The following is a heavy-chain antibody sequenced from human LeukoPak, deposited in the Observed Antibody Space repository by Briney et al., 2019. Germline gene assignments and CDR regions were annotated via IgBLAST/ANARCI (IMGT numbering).Heavy chain of an antibody. J-gene: IGHJ4*02. CDR1: GFTFNRYA. D-gene: IGHD4-17*01. CDR2: ISGSGDTT. V-gene: IGHV3-23*01. Sequence: GGSLRLSCAASGFTFNRYAMSWVRQAPGKGLEWVSTISGSGDTTYYADSVKGRFTISRDNSKNTLLLQMSSLRAEDTAIYYCGKDRPYDYGDSTASFDSWGQGTLVTVSS. CDR3: GKDRPYDYGDSTASFDS.